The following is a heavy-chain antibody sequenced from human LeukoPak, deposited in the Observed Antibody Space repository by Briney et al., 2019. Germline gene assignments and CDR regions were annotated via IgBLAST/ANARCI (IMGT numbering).Heavy chain of an antibody. J-gene: IGHJ4*02. Sequence: KASETLSLTCTVSGGSISSYYWSWIRQPPGKGLEWIGYIYYSGSTNYNPSLKSRVTISVDTSENQFSLKLSSVTAADTAVYYCARVVKAEFDYWGQGTLVTVSS. V-gene: IGHV4-59*01. D-gene: IGHD2-21*01. CDR2: IYYSGST. CDR3: ARVVKAEFDY. CDR1: GGSISSYY.